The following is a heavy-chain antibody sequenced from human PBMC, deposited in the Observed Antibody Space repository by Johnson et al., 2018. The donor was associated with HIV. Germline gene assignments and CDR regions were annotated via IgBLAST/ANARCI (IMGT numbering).Heavy chain of an antibody. CDR3: ARTGVLGAFDI. J-gene: IGHJ3*02. V-gene: IGHV3-13*01. D-gene: IGHD2-8*02. CDR1: GFTFSTYD. CDR2: IGTAGDT. Sequence: VQLVESGGGLVPPGGSLRLSCAASGFTFSTYDMYWVRQATGKGLEWVSTIGTAGDTYYAGSVKGRFTISRENANNSLYLQMNSLRAGDTAVYYCARTGVLGAFDIWGQGTMVTVSS.